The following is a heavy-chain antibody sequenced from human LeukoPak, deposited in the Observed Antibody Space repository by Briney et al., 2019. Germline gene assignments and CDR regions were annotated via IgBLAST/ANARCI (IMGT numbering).Heavy chain of an antibody. CDR3: ARVVVVPAARGDYYYYGMDV. D-gene: IGHD2-2*01. J-gene: IGHJ6*02. Sequence: GGSLRLSCAASGFTFSSYEMNWVRQAPGKGLEWVSYISSSGSTIYYADSVKGRFTISRDNAKNSLYLQMNSLRAEDTAVYYCARVVVVPAARGDYYYYGMDVWGQGTTVTVSS. CDR2: ISSSGSTI. CDR1: GFTFSSYE. V-gene: IGHV3-48*03.